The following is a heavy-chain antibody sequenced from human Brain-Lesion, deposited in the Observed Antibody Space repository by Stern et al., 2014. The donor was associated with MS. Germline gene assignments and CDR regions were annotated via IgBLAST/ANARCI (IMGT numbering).Heavy chain of an antibody. Sequence: ELQLVESGGGLLEPGRSLRLSCTASGFSFGDYAINWIRQAPGKGLEWVGFIRSKVYGGAAEYAASVKGRFTISRDDSKSIAYLQVNGLKTEDTAVYYCTRDRLDYGYSYFDYWGQGTLVTVSS. J-gene: IGHJ4*02. V-gene: IGHV3-49*03. D-gene: IGHD4-17*01. CDR1: GFSFGDYA. CDR3: TRDRLDYGYSYFDY. CDR2: IRSKVYGGAA.